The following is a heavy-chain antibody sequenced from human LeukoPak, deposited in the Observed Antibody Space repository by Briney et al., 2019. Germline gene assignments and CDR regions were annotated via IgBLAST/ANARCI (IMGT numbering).Heavy chain of an antibody. J-gene: IGHJ5*02. Sequence: PSQTLSLTCAVYGGSFSGYYWSWIRHPPGKGRKWIGEINHSGSTNYNPSLKSRGTISVDTSKNQFSLKLSSVTAADTAVYYCARGLRWTGFRFDPWGQGTLVTVSS. D-gene: IGHD5-24*01. CDR1: GGSFSGYY. V-gene: IGHV4-34*01. CDR3: ARGLRWTGFRFDP. CDR2: INHSGST.